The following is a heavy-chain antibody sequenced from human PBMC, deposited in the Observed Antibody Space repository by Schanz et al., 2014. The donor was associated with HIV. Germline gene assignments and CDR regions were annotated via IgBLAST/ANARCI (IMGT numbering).Heavy chain of an antibody. CDR2: INHSGRA. D-gene: IGHD1-1*01. Sequence: QVQLQQWGAGLLKPSETLSLTCAVYGGSFNGDYWTWLRQPPGKALEWIGEINHSGRASIHPSLRSRGTMSVHPSMTHFSLKLSFVTAADTAFYYCARDGGRRGGQRQLFAYWGQGTLVTVSS. V-gene: IGHV4-34*04. J-gene: IGHJ4*02. CDR1: GGSFNGDY. CDR3: ARDGGRRGGQRQLFAY.